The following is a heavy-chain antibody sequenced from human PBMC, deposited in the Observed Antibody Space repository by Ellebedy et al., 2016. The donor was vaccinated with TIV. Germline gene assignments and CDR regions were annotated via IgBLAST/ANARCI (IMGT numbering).Heavy chain of an antibody. CDR3: AKAQYGSGSYHAIQH. Sequence: GRFTISRDNAKNSLYLQMNSLRAKDTALYYCAKAQYGSGSYHAIQHWGLGTLVTVSS. J-gene: IGHJ1*01. D-gene: IGHD3-10*01. V-gene: IGHV3-9*01.